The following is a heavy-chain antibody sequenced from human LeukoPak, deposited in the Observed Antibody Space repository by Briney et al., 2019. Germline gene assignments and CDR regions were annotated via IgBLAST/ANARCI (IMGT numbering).Heavy chain of an antibody. CDR3: ARQVLYYDILTGTFDY. CDR1: GGSISSSSYS. V-gene: IGHV4-39*01. J-gene: IGHJ4*02. CDR2: IYYSGST. D-gene: IGHD3-9*01. Sequence: PSETLSLTCTVSGGSISSSSYSWGWIRQPPGKGLEWIGSIYYSGSTYYNPPLKSRVTISVDTSKNQFSLKLSSVTAADTAVYYCARQVLYYDILTGTFDYWGQGTLVTVSS.